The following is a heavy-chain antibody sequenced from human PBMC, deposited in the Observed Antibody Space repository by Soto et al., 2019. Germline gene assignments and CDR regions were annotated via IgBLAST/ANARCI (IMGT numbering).Heavy chain of an antibody. CDR2: IYPGDSDT. Sequence: PGESLKISCKGSGYSFTSYWIGWVRQMPGKGLEWMGIIYPGDSDTRYSPSFQGQVTISADKSISTAYLQWSSLKASDTAMYYCARQEITMVLGGGSHYYGMDVWGQGTTVTVSS. D-gene: IGHD3-10*01. CDR1: GYSFTSYW. CDR3: ARQEITMVLGGGSHYYGMDV. J-gene: IGHJ6*02. V-gene: IGHV5-51*01.